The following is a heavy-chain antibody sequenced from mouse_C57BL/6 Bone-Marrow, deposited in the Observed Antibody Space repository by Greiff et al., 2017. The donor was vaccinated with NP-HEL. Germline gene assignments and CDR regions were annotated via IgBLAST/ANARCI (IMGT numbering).Heavy chain of an antibody. Sequence: VQLQQSGPGLVKPSQSLSLTCSVTGYSITSGYYWNWIRQFPGNKLEWMGYISYDGSNNYNPSLKNRISITRDTSKNQFFLKLNSVTTEDTATYCGARDHDYAMEYGGRGTAVTVSA. CDR3: ARDHDYAMEY. CDR2: ISYDGSN. V-gene: IGHV3-6*01. CDR1: GYSITSGYY. J-gene: IGHJ4*01.